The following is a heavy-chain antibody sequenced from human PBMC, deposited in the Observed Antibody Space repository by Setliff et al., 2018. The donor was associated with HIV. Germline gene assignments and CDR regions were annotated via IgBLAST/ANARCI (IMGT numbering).Heavy chain of an antibody. D-gene: IGHD4-17*01. CDR1: GGSVGSGSYY. CDR3: ARDPPGYGDSKDY. J-gene: IGHJ4*02. Sequence: LSLTCSVSGGSVGSGSYYWSWIRQSPGKGLEWLGYIYYSGSTTYNPSLRGRVTISIDTSKNQFSLNLRSVTVADTAVYYCARDPPGYGDSKDYWGQGKLVTVSS. V-gene: IGHV4-61*01. CDR2: IYYSGST.